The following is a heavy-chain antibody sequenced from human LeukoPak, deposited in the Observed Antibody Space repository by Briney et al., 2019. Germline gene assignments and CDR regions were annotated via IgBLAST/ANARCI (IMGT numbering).Heavy chain of an antibody. Sequence: SETLSLTCTVSGYSISNGHYWGWIRQPPGKGLEWIGSISHTGSSYYNPSLKSRVTISVDTSKNQFSLRLSSVTAADTALYYCARVYTGSSWDYYYYMDVWGKGTTVTVSS. CDR3: ARVYTGSSWDYYYYMDV. CDR2: ISHTGSS. CDR1: GYSISNGHY. D-gene: IGHD6-13*01. J-gene: IGHJ6*03. V-gene: IGHV4-38-2*02.